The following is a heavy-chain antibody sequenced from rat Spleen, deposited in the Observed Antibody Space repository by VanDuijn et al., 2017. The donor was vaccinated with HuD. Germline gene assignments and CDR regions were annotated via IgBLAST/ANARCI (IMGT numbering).Heavy chain of an antibody. D-gene: IGHD4-3*01. CDR2: ISNTGGSI. J-gene: IGHJ2*01. V-gene: IGHV5S23*01. Sequence: EVQVVESGGGLVQPGRSLKLSCTASGLTFSDYNMAWVRQAPTKGLEWVASISNTGGSIYYPDSVKGRFTISRHNTQNTLYLQMNSLGSEDTATYYCAVSGYGYWGQGVMVTVSS. CDR1: GLTFSDYN. CDR3: AVSGYGY.